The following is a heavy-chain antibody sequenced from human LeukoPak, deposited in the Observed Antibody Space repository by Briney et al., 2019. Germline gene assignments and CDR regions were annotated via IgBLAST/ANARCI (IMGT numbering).Heavy chain of an antibody. D-gene: IGHD6-13*01. CDR1: GLTFSSYA. V-gene: IGHV3-23*01. CDR3: AKDLMGIAAAGTSPSPWFDP. Sequence: PGGSLRLSCAASGLTFSSYAMSWVRQAPGKGLEWVSAISGSGGSTYYADSVKGRFTISRDNSKNTLYLQMNSLRAEDTAVYYCAKDLMGIAAAGTSPSPWFDPWGQGTLVTVSS. J-gene: IGHJ5*02. CDR2: ISGSGGST.